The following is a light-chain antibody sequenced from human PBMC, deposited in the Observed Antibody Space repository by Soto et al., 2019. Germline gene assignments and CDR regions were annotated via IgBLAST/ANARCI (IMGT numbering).Light chain of an antibody. J-gene: IGLJ1*01. Sequence: QSVLTQPASVSASPGQSITISCTGTGSDVGGYDYVSWYQQCPGKAPTLMIYEVTNRPSGVSNRFSGSKSGNTASLTISGLQAEDEADYYCCSYSHTNSLHVFGTGTKVTVL. CDR3: CSYSHTNSLHV. CDR2: EVT. CDR1: GSDVGGYDY. V-gene: IGLV2-14*01.